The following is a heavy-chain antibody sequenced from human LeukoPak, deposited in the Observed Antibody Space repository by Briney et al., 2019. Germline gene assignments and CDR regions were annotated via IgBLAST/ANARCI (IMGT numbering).Heavy chain of an antibody. D-gene: IGHD3-3*01. CDR3: AKQGYDFWSGTNYYYYMDV. Sequence: GGSLRLSCAASGFTFSSYSMNWVRQAPGKGLEWVSSISSSSSYIYYADSVKGRFTISRDNAKNSLYLQMNSLRAEDTAVYYCAKQGYDFWSGTNYYYYMDVWGKGTTVTVSS. V-gene: IGHV3-21*01. CDR1: GFTFSSYS. J-gene: IGHJ6*03. CDR2: ISSSSSYI.